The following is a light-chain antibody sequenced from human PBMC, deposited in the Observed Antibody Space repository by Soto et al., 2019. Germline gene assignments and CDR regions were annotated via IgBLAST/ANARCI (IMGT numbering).Light chain of an antibody. J-gene: IGKJ4*01. Sequence: DIHLTQSPSFLSASVGDRVTITCRASQGISSFLAWYQQKPGKAPKLLIYEASTLQSGVPSRFSGSGSGTEFPLTISSMQPEDFATYYCQQLNTYPLTFGGGTKVEI. CDR1: QGISSF. CDR3: QQLNTYPLT. V-gene: IGKV1-9*01. CDR2: EAS.